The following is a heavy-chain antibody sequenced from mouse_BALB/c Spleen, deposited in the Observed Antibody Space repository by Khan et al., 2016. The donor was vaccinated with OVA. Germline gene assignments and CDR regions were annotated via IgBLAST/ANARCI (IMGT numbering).Heavy chain of an antibody. CDR1: GYTFTDYY. Sequence: VQLQESGAELARPGASVKLSCKASGYTFTDYYINWVKLRTGQGLEWIGEISPGSGDTYYNERFKGKATLTADKSSSTAYMQLSSLTSEPSAVYFCARMNYFGYTFAYWGQGTLVTVSA. CDR3: ARMNYFGYTFAY. V-gene: IGHV1-77*01. J-gene: IGHJ3*01. D-gene: IGHD1-2*01. CDR2: ISPGSGDT.